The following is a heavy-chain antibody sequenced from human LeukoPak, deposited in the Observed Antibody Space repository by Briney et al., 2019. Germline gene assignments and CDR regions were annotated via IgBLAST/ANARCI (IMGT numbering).Heavy chain of an antibody. V-gene: IGHV3-49*04. CDR3: TRISVVPAAHDAFDI. CDR2: IRSKAYGGTP. Sequence: PGGSLRLSCTAAGFTVGDYAMSWVRQAPGKGLELVGFIRSKAYGGTPEYAASVKGRFTITRDDSKSIAYLQMNSLKTEDTAVYYCTRISVVPAAHDAFDIWGQGTMVTVSS. J-gene: IGHJ3*02. D-gene: IGHD2-2*01. CDR1: GFTVGDYA.